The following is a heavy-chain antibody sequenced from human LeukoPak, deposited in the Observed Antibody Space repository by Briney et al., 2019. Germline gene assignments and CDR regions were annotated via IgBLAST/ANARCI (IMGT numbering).Heavy chain of an antibody. Sequence: SETLSLTCAVYGGSFSGYYWSWIRQPPGKGLEWIGEINHSGSTNCNPSLKSRVTISVDTSKNQFSLKLSSVTAADTAVYYCARRGLSTVVTPGHYFDYWGQGTLVTVSS. CDR2: INHSGST. V-gene: IGHV4-34*01. CDR1: GGSFSGYY. D-gene: IGHD4-23*01. CDR3: ARRGLSTVVTPGHYFDY. J-gene: IGHJ4*02.